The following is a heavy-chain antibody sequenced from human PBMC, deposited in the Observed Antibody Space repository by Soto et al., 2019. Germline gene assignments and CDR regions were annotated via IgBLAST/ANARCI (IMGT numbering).Heavy chain of an antibody. CDR3: ARGLYGYDSSGYYYYYGMDV. D-gene: IGHD3-22*01. J-gene: IGHJ6*02. CDR2: IWYDGSNK. Sequence: PGGSLRLSCAASGFTFSSYGMHWVRQAPGKGLEWVAVIWYDGSNKYYADSVKGRITISRDNSKNTLHLQMNSLRAEDTAVYYCARGLYGYDSSGYYYYYGMDVWGQGTTVTVYS. CDR1: GFTFSSYG. V-gene: IGHV3-33*01.